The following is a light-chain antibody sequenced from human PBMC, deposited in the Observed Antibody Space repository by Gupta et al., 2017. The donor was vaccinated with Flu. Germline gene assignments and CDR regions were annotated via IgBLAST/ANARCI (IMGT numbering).Light chain of an antibody. CDR2: KAS. J-gene: IGKJ2*01. V-gene: IGKV1-5*03. CDR3: QQDNSTPGT. CDR1: QSIRSW. Sequence: TVTVRCRVSLSCRDNQSIRSWLAWYQQKPGQAPKLLIYKASKRESGVPERFSGSGSGTEFTLTISSLQAEDVAIYYCQQDNSTPGTFGQGTKLEIK.